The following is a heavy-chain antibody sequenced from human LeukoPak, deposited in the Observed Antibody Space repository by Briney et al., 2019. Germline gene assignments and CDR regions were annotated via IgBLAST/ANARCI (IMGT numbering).Heavy chain of an antibody. J-gene: IGHJ1*01. CDR3: ARDGGDYYDSSGYPFHH. CDR2: LSSSSSYI. D-gene: IGHD3-22*01. V-gene: IGHV3-21*01. CDR1: GYTFGSYN. Sequence: GSLRLSCAAPGYTFGSYNMNWVRQAPGKGLEWVSSLSSSSSYIYYADSVKGRFTISRDNAKKSLYLQMNSLRAGDTAVYYCARDGGDYYDSSGYPFHHWGQGTLVTVSS.